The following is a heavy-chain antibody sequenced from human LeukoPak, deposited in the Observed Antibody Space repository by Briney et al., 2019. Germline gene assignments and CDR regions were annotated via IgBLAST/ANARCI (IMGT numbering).Heavy chain of an antibody. CDR3: AKDPRDYGSGY. V-gene: IGHV3-30-3*01. CDR2: ISYDGSNK. CDR1: GFTFSSYA. D-gene: IGHD4-17*01. J-gene: IGHJ4*02. Sequence: SGGSLRLSCAASGFTFSSYAMHWVRQAPGKGLEWVAVISYDGSNKYYADSVKGRFTISRDNSKNTLYLQMNSLRAEDTAVYYCAKDPRDYGSGYWGQGTLVTVSS.